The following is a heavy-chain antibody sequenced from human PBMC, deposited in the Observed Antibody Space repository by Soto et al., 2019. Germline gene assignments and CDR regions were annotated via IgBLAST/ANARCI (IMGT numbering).Heavy chain of an antibody. CDR1: GFTFSSYD. CDR2: IGTAGDP. Sequence: GGSLRLSCAASGFTFSSYDMHWVRQATGKGLEWVSAIGTAGDPNYPGSVKGRFTISRENAKNSLYLQMNSRRAGDTAVYYCARGADSRSSWYDAFDIWGQGTMVTVSS. V-gene: IGHV3-13*05. CDR3: ARGADSRSSWYDAFDI. D-gene: IGHD6-13*01. J-gene: IGHJ3*02.